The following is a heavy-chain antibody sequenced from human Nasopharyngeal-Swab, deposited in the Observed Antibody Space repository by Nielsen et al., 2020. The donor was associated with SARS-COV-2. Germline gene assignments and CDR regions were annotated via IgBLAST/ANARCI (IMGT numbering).Heavy chain of an antibody. V-gene: IGHV3-23*01. CDR2: ISGSGGST. Sequence: GESLKISCAASGFTFSSYAMSWVRQAPGKGPEWVSAISGSGGSTYYADSVKGRFTISRDNSKNTLYLQMNSLRAEDTAVYYCANTNIAADYWGQGTLVTVSS. CDR1: GFTFSSYA. D-gene: IGHD6-13*01. CDR3: ANTNIAADY. J-gene: IGHJ4*02.